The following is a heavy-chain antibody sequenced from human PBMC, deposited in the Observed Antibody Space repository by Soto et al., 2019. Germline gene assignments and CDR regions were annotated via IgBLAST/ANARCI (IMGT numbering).Heavy chain of an antibody. CDR3: AKAPASRDGYNSD. J-gene: IGHJ4*02. Sequence: EVQLLESGGGLVQPGGSLRLSCAASGFTFSSYAMSWVRQAPGKGLEWVSAISGSGGSTYYADSVKGRFTISRDNSKNPLYLQMKSRRAEDTAVYYGAKAPASRDGYNSDWGQGPLVTVSS. V-gene: IGHV3-23*01. CDR2: ISGSGGST. D-gene: IGHD5-18*01. CDR1: GFTFSSYA.